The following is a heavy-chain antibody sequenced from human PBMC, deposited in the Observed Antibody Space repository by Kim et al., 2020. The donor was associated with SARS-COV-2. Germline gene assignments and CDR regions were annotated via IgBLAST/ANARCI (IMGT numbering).Heavy chain of an antibody. CDR1: GFTFSSHW. J-gene: IGHJ6*02. CDR2: INTGGSTQ. Sequence: GGSLRLSCAASGFTFSSHWMSWIRQAPGKGLEWVAIINTGGSTQYDVAAVGGRFTISRDNDKNSLYLQMSRLSADTTAVYYFGRAMRVWVRGPATTV. D-gene: IGHD2-2*01. V-gene: IGHV3-7*01. CDR3: GRAMRV.